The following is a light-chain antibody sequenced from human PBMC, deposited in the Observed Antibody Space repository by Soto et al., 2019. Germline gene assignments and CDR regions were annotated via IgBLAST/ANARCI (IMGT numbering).Light chain of an antibody. Sequence: DIQMTQSPSNLSASVGDSVTITCRASQSISSWLAWYQQKPGKAPKLLIYKASSLESGVPSRFSGSGSGTEFTLTISSLQPDDFATYYCQQYNSYSQTFGQGTKVEIK. CDR1: QSISSW. CDR2: KAS. J-gene: IGKJ1*01. V-gene: IGKV1-5*03. CDR3: QQYNSYSQT.